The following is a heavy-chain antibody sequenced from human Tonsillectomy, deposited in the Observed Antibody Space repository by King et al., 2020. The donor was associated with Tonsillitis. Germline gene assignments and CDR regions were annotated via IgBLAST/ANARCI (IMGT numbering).Heavy chain of an antibody. CDR3: ARASGSGSYYNAGGFDY. CDR2: IIPFFGTT. J-gene: IGHJ4*02. Sequence: VQLVQSGAEAKKPGSSVQVSCKASGGTFNSYAISWVRQAPGQGLEWMGGIIPFFGTTNYAQKFQGRVTITADESTSTAYMELSSLRSEDTAVYYCARASGSGSYYNAGGFDYWGQGTLVTVSS. V-gene: IGHV1-69*01. CDR1: GGTFNSYA. D-gene: IGHD3-10*01.